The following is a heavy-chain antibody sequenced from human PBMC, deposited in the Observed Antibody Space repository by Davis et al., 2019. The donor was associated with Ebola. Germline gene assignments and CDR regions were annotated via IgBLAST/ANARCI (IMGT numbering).Heavy chain of an antibody. V-gene: IGHV3-23*01. Sequence: GGSLRLSCAASGFTFSSYAMNWVRQAPGKGLEWVSGISGSGASTYYADSVKGRFTISRDNSKNTLYLQMNSLRVEDTAVYYCAHGGRDSSGFLSWGQGTLVTVSS. CDR2: ISGSGAST. J-gene: IGHJ4*02. D-gene: IGHD2-15*01. CDR3: AHGGRDSSGFLS. CDR1: GFTFSSYA.